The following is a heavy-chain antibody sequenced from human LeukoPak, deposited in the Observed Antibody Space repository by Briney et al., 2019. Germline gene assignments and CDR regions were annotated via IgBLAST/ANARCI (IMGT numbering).Heavy chain of an antibody. CDR1: GFPFSVYS. CDR2: IGISSGNT. V-gene: IGHV3-48*04. D-gene: IGHD1-1*01. J-gene: IGHJ4*02. Sequence: QSGGSLRLSCTASGFPFSVYSMNWVRQAPGKGLEWISYIGISSGNTKYADSVKGRFTITADNARNSLYLQMNSLRVEDTAVYYCARDHNYAFDNWGQGTLVSVSS. CDR3: ARDHNYAFDN.